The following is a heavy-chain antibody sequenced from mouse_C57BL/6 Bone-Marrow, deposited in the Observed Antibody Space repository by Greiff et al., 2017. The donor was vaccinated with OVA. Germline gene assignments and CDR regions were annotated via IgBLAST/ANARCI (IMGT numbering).Heavy chain of an antibody. CDR1: GYAFSNYG. CDR3: ARGAY. V-gene: IGHV1-80*01. J-gene: IGHJ2*01. CDR2: IYPGDGDI. Sequence: VQGVESGAELVKPGASVKLSCKASGYAFSNYGMNWVKQRPGKGLEWIGQIYPGDGDINYNGKFKGKATLTADKSSSTSYMQFSSLTSEDSAVCFCARGAYWGQGNTLPVSS.